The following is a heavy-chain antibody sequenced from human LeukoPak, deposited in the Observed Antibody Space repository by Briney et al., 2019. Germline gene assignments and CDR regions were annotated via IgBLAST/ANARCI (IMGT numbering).Heavy chain of an antibody. V-gene: IGHV4-34*09. D-gene: IGHD5-12*01. CDR2: INHSGST. Sequence: SETLSLTCAVYGGSFSGYYWSWIRQPPGKGLEWIGEINHSGSTNYNPSLKSRVTISVDTSKNQFSLKLSSVTAADTAVYYCSYQQGYSGYAGAFDIWGQGTMVTVSS. J-gene: IGHJ3*02. CDR3: SYQQGYSGYAGAFDI. CDR1: GGSFSGYY.